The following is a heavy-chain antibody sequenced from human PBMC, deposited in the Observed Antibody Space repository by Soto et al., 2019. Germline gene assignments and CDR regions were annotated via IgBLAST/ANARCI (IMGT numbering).Heavy chain of an antibody. CDR1: GGTFSSYA. D-gene: IGHD2-8*01. J-gene: IGHJ4*02. CDR3: ARDCTNGVCPYDY. Sequence: GASVKVSCKASGGTFSSYAISWVRQAPGQGLEWMGGIIPIFGTANYAQKFQGRVTITADESTSTAYMELSSLRSEDTAVYYCARDCTNGVCPYDYWGQGTLVTVSS. CDR2: IIPIFGTA. V-gene: IGHV1-69*13.